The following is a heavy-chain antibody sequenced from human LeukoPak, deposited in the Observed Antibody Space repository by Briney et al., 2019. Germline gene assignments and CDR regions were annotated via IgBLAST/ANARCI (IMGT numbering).Heavy chain of an antibody. CDR3: ARDRNSGYDLYYYHGMDV. CDR2: IYYSGST. V-gene: IGHV4-59*01. Sequence: SETLSLTCTVSGGSISSYYWSWTRQPPGKGLEWIGYIYYSGSTNYNPSLKSRVTISVDTSKNQFSLKLSSVTAADTAVYYCARDRNSGYDLYYYHGMDVWGQGTTVTVSS. D-gene: IGHD5-12*01. J-gene: IGHJ6*02. CDR1: GGSISSYY.